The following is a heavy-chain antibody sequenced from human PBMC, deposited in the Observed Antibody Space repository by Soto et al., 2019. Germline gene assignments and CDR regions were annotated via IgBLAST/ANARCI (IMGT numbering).Heavy chain of an antibody. V-gene: IGHV3-23*01. CDR2: ISGSGGST. D-gene: IGHD6-13*01. CDR1: GFTFSSYA. J-gene: IGHJ6*02. CDR3: AKGVAAAGYYYYGMDV. Sequence: GGSLRLSCAASGFTFSSYAMSWVRQAPGKGLEWVSAISGSGGSTYYADSVKGRFTISRDNSKNTLYLQMDSLRAEDTAVYYCAKGVAAAGYYYYGMDVWGQGTTVTVSS.